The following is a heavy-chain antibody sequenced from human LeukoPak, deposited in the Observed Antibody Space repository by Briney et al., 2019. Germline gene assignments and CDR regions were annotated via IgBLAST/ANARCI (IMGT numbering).Heavy chain of an antibody. D-gene: IGHD3-22*01. J-gene: IGHJ4*02. CDR3: ARPQSSSGYYWPFDD. CDR2: ISSSSGT. CDR1: GFTFSSYA. V-gene: IGHV3-23*01. Sequence: GGSLRLSCAASGFTFSSYAMRWVRQAPGKGLEWVSAISSSSGTFYADSVKGRFTISRDNSKNTLYLQMNSLRAEDTAVYYCARPQSSSGYYWPFDDWGQGTLVTVSS.